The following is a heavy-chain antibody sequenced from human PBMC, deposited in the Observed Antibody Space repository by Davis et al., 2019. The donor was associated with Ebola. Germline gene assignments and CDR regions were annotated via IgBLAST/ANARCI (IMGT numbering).Heavy chain of an antibody. CDR3: ASLDIVATVAVRG. D-gene: IGHD5-12*01. CDR2: IYYSGRT. Sequence: PSETLSLTCTVSGGSISSSSYYWGWIRQPPGKGLEWIGSIYYSGRTYYNPSLKSRVTISVDTSKNQFSLKLSSVTAADTAVYYCASLDIVATVAVRGWGQGTMVTVSS. CDR1: GGSISSSSYY. J-gene: IGHJ3*01. V-gene: IGHV4-39*01.